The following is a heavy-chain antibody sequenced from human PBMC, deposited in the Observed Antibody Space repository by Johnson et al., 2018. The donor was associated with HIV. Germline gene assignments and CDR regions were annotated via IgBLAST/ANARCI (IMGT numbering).Heavy chain of an antibody. CDR1: DFTFTNNA. V-gene: IGHV3-30*04. J-gene: IGHJ3*01. CDR2: ISNDGTNT. D-gene: IGHD4-23*01. Sequence: QVQLVESGGGVVQPGRSLRLSCAASDFTFTNNAIHWVRQAPGKGLEWVAVISNDGTNTYYADSVKGRFTISRDNSRNSVSLQMDSLRGEDTAVYYCARDPGNGGRPFDAFDVWGQGTMVTVSS. CDR3: ARDPGNGGRPFDAFDV.